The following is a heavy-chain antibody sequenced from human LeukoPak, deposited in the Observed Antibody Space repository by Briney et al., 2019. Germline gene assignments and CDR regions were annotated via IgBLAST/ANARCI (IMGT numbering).Heavy chain of an antibody. D-gene: IGHD6-13*01. V-gene: IGHV3-66*01. CDR3: ARESRGIAAAGSFDY. Sequence: GGSLRLSCAASGITVSSNFMSWVRQAPGKGLEWVSVIYSGGSTYYSDSVKGRFTISRDNSKNTLYLQMNSLRAEDTAVYYCARESRGIAAAGSFDYWGQGTLVTVSS. CDR2: IYSGGST. CDR1: GITVSSNF. J-gene: IGHJ4*02.